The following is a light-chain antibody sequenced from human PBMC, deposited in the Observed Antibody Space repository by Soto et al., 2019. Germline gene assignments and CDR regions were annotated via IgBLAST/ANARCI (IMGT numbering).Light chain of an antibody. CDR2: GAS. CDR1: QSVSSSY. CDR3: QQYGSSPWT. J-gene: IGKJ1*01. V-gene: IGKV3-20*01. Sequence: EIVLTQSPGTLSLSLVERATLSCTPSQSVSSSYLAWYQQKPGQAPRLIIYGASSRATGIPDRFSDRWSGTDFTLTISRLEPEDFAVYYGQQYGSSPWTFFQETKVDIK.